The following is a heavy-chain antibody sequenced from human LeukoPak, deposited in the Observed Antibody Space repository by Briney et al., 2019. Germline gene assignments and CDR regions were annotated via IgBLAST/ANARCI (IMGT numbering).Heavy chain of an antibody. J-gene: IGHJ3*02. CDR1: GGSISSYY. Sequence: SETLSLTCTVSGGSISSYYWNWIRQPPGKGLEWIGYNYDSGSSIYNPSLKSRVTLSVATSKTQFSLKLSSVTAADTAVFYCATSTRSRGPAFDIWGQGTMVTVSS. V-gene: IGHV4-59*08. CDR3: ATSTRSRGPAFDI. D-gene: IGHD2-2*01. CDR2: NYDSGSS.